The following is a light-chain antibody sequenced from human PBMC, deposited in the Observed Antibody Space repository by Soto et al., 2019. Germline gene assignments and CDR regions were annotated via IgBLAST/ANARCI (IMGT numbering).Light chain of an antibody. CDR2: AAS. CDR1: QSISSY. V-gene: IGKV1-39*01. Sequence: DIQMXQSPSSLSAXVXDRVTITCRASQSISSYLNWYQQKPGKAPKLLIYAASSLQSGVPSRFSGSGSGTDFTLTISSLQPEDFATYYCQQSYSTPIFTFGPGTKVDIK. J-gene: IGKJ3*01. CDR3: QQSYSTPIFT.